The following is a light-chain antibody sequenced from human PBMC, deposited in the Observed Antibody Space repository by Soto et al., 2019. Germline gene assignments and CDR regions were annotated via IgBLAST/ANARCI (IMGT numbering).Light chain of an antibody. J-gene: IGKJ4*01. Sequence: DIQMTQSPSSLSASVGARVTITCRASQGISNYLAWYQQKPGKVPKLLIYAASTLQSGVPPRFSGSGSGTDFTLTISSLQPEDVATYYCQKYNSAPPLTFGGGTKVEIK. V-gene: IGKV1-27*01. CDR2: AAS. CDR1: QGISNY. CDR3: QKYNSAPPLT.